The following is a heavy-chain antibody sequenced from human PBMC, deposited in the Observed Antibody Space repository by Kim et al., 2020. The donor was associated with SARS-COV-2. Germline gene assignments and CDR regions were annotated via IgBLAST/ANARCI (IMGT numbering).Heavy chain of an antibody. CDR3: PRVASSIAVAVAFDP. D-gene: IGHD6-19*01. CDR1: GGSISSYY. CDR2: IYYSGST. Sequence: SETLSLTCTVSGGSISSYYWSWIRQPPGKGLEWIGYIYYSGSTNYNPSLKSRVTISVDTSKNQFSLKLSSVTAADTAVYYCPRVASSIAVAVAFDPWGQGTLVTVSS. V-gene: IGHV4-59*01. J-gene: IGHJ5*02.